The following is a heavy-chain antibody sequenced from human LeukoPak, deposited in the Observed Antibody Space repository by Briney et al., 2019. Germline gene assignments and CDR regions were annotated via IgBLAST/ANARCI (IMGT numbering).Heavy chain of an antibody. CDR1: GGSISSGDYY. CDR3: ARSGPTLTLPYFVY. J-gene: IGHJ4*02. D-gene: IGHD3-16*01. CDR2: IYYSGST. Sequence: PSETLSLTCTVSGGSISSGDYYWSWIRQPPGKGMEWIGYIYYSGSTYYNPSLKSRVTISVDTSKNQFSLKLSSVTAADTAVYYCARSGPTLTLPYFVYWGQGTLVTVSS. V-gene: IGHV4-30-4*01.